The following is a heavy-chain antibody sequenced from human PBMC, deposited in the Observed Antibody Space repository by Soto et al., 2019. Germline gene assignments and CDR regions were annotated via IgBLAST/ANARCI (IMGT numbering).Heavy chain of an antibody. D-gene: IGHD2-2*01. V-gene: IGHV3-11*01. J-gene: IGHJ4*01. CDR1: GFTFSDYY. CDR3: ARDLRYCTRTSCHPHRAVLKGFFFDY. CDR2: ISSGGNTM. Sequence: GGSLRLSCTASGFTFSDYYMNWIRQAPGKGLEWVSDISSGGNTMYYADSVKGRFTISRDNARNSVYLQMNSLTAEDTAVYYSARDLRYCTRTSCHPHRAVLKGFFFDYWGHGTKVTV.